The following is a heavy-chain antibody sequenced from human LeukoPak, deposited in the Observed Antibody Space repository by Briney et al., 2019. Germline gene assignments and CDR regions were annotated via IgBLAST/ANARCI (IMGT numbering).Heavy chain of an antibody. V-gene: IGHV3-23*01. D-gene: IGHD1-26*01. Sequence: GGSLRLSCAASGFTFDDYGMSWVRQAPGKGLEWVSAISGSGGRSFYADSVKGRFTISRDNSKNMVYLEMNSLRVEDTAVYYCGKDSYVGVNWFDPRGQGTLVTVSS. CDR3: GKDSYVGVNWFDP. CDR1: GFTFDDYG. CDR2: ISGSGGRS. J-gene: IGHJ5*02.